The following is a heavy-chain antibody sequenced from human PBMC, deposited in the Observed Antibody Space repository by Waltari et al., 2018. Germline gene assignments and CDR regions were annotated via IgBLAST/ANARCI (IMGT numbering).Heavy chain of an antibody. CDR3: ASSRFSIGCSS. CDR2: INRDGSDT. V-gene: IGHV3-74*01. J-gene: IGHJ5*02. Sequence: EAQLVQSGGGLVQPGGSLRLSCAASGFTFSHYWMHWVRQTPGKGLVGVSRINRDGSDTSYADSVKGRFTSSRDNAKNTLYLQMNSLRAEDTAVYYCASSRFSIGCSSWGQGTLATVSS. CDR1: GFTFSHYW. D-gene: IGHD6-19*01.